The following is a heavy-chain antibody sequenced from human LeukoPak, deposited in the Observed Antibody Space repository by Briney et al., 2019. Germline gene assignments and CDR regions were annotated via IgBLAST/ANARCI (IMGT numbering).Heavy chain of an antibody. CDR2: IYHSGST. CDR3: ARHSTHFWSGLDWFDP. Sequence: SETLSITCAVSGYSISSGYYWGWIRQPPGKGLEWIGSIYHSGSTYYNPSLKSRVTISVDTSKNQFSLKLSSVTAADTAVYYCARHSTHFWSGLDWFDPWGQGTLVTVSS. J-gene: IGHJ5*02. CDR1: GYSISSGYY. D-gene: IGHD3-3*02. V-gene: IGHV4-38-2*01.